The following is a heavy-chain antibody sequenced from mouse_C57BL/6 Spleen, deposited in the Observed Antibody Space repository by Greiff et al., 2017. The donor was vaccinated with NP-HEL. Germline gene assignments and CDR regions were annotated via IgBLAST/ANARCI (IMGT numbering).Heavy chain of an antibody. V-gene: IGHV1-76*01. CDR3: ARWGYICLRDY. J-gene: IGHJ2*01. D-gene: IGHD1-3*01. Sequence: QVQLKQSGAELVRPGASVKLSCKASGYTFTDYYINWVKQRPGQGLEWIARIYPGSGNTYYNEKFKGKATLTAEKSSSTAYMQLSSLTSVDSAFYFCARWGYICLRDYRGQGTTLTVSS. CDR1: GYTFTDYY. CDR2: IYPGSGNT.